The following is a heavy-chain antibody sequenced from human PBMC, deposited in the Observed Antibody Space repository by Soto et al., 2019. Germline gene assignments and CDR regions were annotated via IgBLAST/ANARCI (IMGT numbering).Heavy chain of an antibody. CDR3: ARVVYAIFSLDY. D-gene: IGHD2-8*02. CDR2: IYYSGST. CDR1: GGSVSSGSYY. J-gene: IGHJ4*02. Sequence: SETLSLTCTVSGGSVSSGSYYWSWIRQPPGKGLEWIGYIYYSGSTNYNPSLKSRVTISVDTSKNQFSLKLSSVTAADTAVYYCARVVYAIFSLDYWGQGTLVTVSS. V-gene: IGHV4-61*01.